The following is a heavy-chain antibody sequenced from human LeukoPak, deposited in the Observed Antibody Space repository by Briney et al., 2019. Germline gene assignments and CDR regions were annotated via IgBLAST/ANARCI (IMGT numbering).Heavy chain of an antibody. CDR3: ARGESKRYSGYDYYVMDV. J-gene: IGHJ6*02. Sequence: MPSETLSLTCTVSGGSISSYYWSWIRQPPGKGLEWIGYINYSGSTNYNPSLKRRVTISVDTSKNQFSLKVSSVTAADTAVYYCARGESKRYSGYDYYVMDVWGQGTTVTVSS. D-gene: IGHD5-12*01. CDR1: GGSISSYY. V-gene: IGHV4-59*01. CDR2: INYSGST.